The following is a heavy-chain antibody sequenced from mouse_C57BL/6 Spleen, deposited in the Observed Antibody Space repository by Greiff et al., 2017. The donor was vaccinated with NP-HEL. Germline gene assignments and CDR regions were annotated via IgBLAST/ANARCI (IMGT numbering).Heavy chain of an antibody. CDR2: IDPSGSYT. CDR3: ARSIFDVPYAMDY. CDR1: GYTFTSYW. V-gene: IGHV1-69*01. Sequence: QVQLQQSGAELVMPGASVKLSCKASGYTFTSYWMHWVKQRPGQGLEWIGEIDPSGSYTNYNKKFKGKSTLTVDKSSSTAYMHLSSLTSEDSAVYYCARSIFDVPYAMDYWGPGPSVTVSS. J-gene: IGHJ4*01. D-gene: IGHD2-3*01.